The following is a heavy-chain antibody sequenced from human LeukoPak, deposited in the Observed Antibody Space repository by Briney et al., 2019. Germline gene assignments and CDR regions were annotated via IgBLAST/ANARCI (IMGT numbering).Heavy chain of an antibody. D-gene: IGHD2-21*02. Sequence: PGGSLRLSCAASRCTFSGYWMHWVRQAPGKGLAWVSRKSADGSSARYADSVQGRFTISRDNSKNTLYLQMNSLRAEDTAVYYCAKDRRGVVVTQSDYWGQGTLVTVSS. V-gene: IGHV3-74*01. CDR3: AKDRRGVVVTQSDY. J-gene: IGHJ4*02. CDR2: KSADGSSA. CDR1: RCTFSGYW.